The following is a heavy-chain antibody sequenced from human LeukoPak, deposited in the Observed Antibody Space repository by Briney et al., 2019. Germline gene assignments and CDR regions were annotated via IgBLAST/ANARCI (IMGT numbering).Heavy chain of an antibody. D-gene: IGHD2-2*01. J-gene: IGHJ3*02. CDR3: AKRVQRDAFDI. Sequence: GGSLRLSCAASGFTFSSYGIHWVRQAPGKGLEWVAVISYDGSNKYYADSVKGRFTISRDNSKNTLYLQMSSLRAEDTAVYYCAKRVQRDAFDIWGQGTMVTVSS. CDR2: ISYDGSNK. CDR1: GFTFSSYG. V-gene: IGHV3-30*18.